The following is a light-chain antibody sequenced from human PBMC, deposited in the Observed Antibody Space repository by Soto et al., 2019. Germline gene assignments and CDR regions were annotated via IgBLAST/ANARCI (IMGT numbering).Light chain of an antibody. V-gene: IGLV1-44*01. CDR1: SSNIGSNT. Sequence: QAVLTQPPSTSGTPGQRVTISCSGSSSNIGSNTVHWYQQIPGTAPKLLIYTNNQRSSGVSDRFSGSKSDTSASLVISGLQSVDEADYYCATWDNGLTGVVFGGVTKLTVL. CDR3: ATWDNGLTGVV. CDR2: TNN. J-gene: IGLJ2*01.